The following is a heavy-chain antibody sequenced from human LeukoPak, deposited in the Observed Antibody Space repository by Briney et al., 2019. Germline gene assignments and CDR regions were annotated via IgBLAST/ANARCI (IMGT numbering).Heavy chain of an antibody. V-gene: IGHV3-30-3*01. CDR2: ISFDGGNK. Sequence: PGGSLRLSCATSGFTFSMSARHWVRLAPGKGLDWVAVISFDGGNKFYADSVKGRFSISRDNSKNTLYLQMTSLGLDDTAVYFCARGRAGIAAAGFDYWGQGTLVTVSS. D-gene: IGHD6-13*01. CDR1: GFTFSMSA. J-gene: IGHJ4*02. CDR3: ARGRAGIAAAGFDY.